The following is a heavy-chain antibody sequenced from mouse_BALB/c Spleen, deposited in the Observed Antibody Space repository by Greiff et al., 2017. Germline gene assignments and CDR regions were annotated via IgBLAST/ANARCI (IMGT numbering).Heavy chain of an antibody. J-gene: IGHJ4*01. Sequence: VQLQQSGAELVRPGTSVKVSCKASGYAFTNYLIEWVKQRPGQGLEWIGVINPGSGGTNYNEKFKDKATLTADKSSSTAYMQLSSLTSEDSAVYYCARGGGAMDYWGQGTSVTVSS. CDR2: INPGSGGT. CDR3: ARGGGAMDY. V-gene: IGHV1-54*01. CDR1: GYAFTNYL.